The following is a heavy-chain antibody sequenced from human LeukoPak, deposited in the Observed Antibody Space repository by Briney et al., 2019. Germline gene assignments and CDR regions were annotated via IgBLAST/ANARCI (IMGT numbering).Heavy chain of an antibody. CDR3: ARTQSHVLLWFGLDP. J-gene: IGHJ5*02. D-gene: IGHD3-10*01. CDR1: GGSITGFY. CDR2: IYYSGST. Sequence: SETLSLTCTVSGGSITGFYWGWIRQPPGKGLEWIGSIYYSGSTYYNPSLKSRVTISVDTSKNQFSLKLSSVTAADTAVYYCARTQSHVLLWFGLDPWGQGTLVTVSS. V-gene: IGHV4-39*01.